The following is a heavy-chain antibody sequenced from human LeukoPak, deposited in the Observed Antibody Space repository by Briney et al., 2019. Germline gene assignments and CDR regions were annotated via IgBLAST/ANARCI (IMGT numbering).Heavy chain of an antibody. Sequence: SETLSLTCTVSGGSISSYYWSWIRQPPGKGLEWIGFIHYSGSTNYNPSLKSRVTISVDTSKNQFSLKLSSVTAADTAVYYCARFPHYYDSSGYSIPFDYWGQGTLVTVSS. J-gene: IGHJ4*02. CDR2: IHYSGST. V-gene: IGHV4-59*01. D-gene: IGHD3-22*01. CDR3: ARFPHYYDSSGYSIPFDY. CDR1: GGSISSYY.